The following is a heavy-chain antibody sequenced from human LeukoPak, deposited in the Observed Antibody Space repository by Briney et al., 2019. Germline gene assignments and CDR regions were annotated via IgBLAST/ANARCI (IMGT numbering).Heavy chain of an antibody. CDR2: ISGSGGST. Sequence: GGSLRLSCTASGFTFGDYAMSWFRQAPGKGLEWVSAISGSGGSTYYADSVKGRFTISRDNSKNTLYQQMNSLRAEDTAVYYCAKGETYYDFWSGSNYFDYWGQGTLVTVSS. CDR1: GFTFGDYA. J-gene: IGHJ4*02. CDR3: AKGETYYDFWSGSNYFDY. V-gene: IGHV3-23*01. D-gene: IGHD3-3*01.